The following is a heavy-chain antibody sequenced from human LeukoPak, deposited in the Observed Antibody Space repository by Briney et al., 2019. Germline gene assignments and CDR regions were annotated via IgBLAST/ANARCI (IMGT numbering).Heavy chain of an antibody. V-gene: IGHV4-59*08. Sequence: SETLSLTCTVSGGSISSYYWSWIRQPPGKGLEWIGYIYYSGSTNYNPSLKSRVTISVDTSKNQFSLKLSSVTAADTAVYYCNLYSSGYYLRAFDIWGQGTMVTVSS. CDR2: IYYSGST. J-gene: IGHJ3*02. CDR1: GGSISSYY. D-gene: IGHD3-22*01. CDR3: NLYSSGYYLRAFDI.